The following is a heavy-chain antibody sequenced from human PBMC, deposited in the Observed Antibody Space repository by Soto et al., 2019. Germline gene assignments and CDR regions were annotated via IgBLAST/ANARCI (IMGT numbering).Heavy chain of an antibody. CDR2: IYHSGSI. V-gene: IGHV4-4*02. Sequence: QVQLQESGPGLVKPSGTLSLTCAVSSGSISSTKWWSWVRQPPGKGLEWIGEIYHSGSINYNPSLKSRVTISVDKSKNQFSLTLNSVTAADTAVYYCGRALRGFSAFDIWGQGTMVTVSS. CDR1: SGSISSTKW. D-gene: IGHD3-16*01. CDR3: GRALRGFSAFDI. J-gene: IGHJ3*02.